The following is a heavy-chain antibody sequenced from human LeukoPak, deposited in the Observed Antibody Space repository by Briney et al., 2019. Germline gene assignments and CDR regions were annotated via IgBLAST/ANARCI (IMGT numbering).Heavy chain of an antibody. D-gene: IGHD5-12*01. CDR3: AKDRSAGYSDYGYRRGYYYVMDV. Sequence: GGSLRLSCPASGFTFSNYAMHWVRQAPGKGLEWVAVISYDGNNKQYADSVKGRFTISRDNSKNTLYLQSNSLRPEDTAVYYVAKDRSAGYSDYGYRRGYYYVMDVWGQGTTVTVSS. J-gene: IGHJ6*02. CDR2: ISYDGNNK. CDR1: GFTFSNYA. V-gene: IGHV3-30*18.